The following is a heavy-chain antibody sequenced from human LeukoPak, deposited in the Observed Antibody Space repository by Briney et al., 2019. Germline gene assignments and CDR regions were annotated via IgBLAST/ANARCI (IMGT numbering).Heavy chain of an antibody. V-gene: IGHV2-70*11. J-gene: IGHJ6*02. CDR2: IDWDDDK. D-gene: IGHD5-18*01. CDR3: ARIHRYGPAGYYGMDV. Sequence: ESGPTLVELTQTLXLTCTFSGFSLSSSGMCVSWIRQPPGKALEWLARIDWDDDKYYSTSLKTRLTISKDTSKNQVVLRMTNMDPVDTATYYCARIHRYGPAGYYGMDVWGQGTTVTVSS. CDR1: GFSLSSSGMC.